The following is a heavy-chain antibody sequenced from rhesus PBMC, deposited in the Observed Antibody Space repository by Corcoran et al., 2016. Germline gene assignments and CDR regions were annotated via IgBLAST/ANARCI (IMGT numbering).Heavy chain of an antibody. D-gene: IGHD1-26*01. CDR2: IYFNSAGT. CDR1: GGSISGYF. V-gene: IGHV4-81*01. J-gene: IGHJ5-1*01. CDR3: ARDSDDADWNNRFDV. Sequence: QLQESGPGLLKPSETLSLTCTVSGGSISGYFWSWIRQFPGPGLEWIGNIYFNSAGTKYSPSLNGRVTISRDTSKSQFSLALTALTVADTAIYYCARDSDDADWNNRFDVWGPGHLVTVSS.